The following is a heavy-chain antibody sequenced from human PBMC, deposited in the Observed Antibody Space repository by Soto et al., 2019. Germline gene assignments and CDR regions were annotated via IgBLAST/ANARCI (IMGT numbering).Heavy chain of an antibody. J-gene: IGHJ4*02. CDR3: ARDPYSGYEMGFDLDY. D-gene: IGHD5-12*01. Sequence: PSETLSLTCTVSGGSISSYYWSWIRQPPGKGLEWIGYIYYSGSTNHNPSLKSRVTISLDASKNQFSLKLSSLTAADTAVYYCARDPYSGYEMGFDLDYWGQGTLVTVSS. CDR1: GGSISSYY. V-gene: IGHV4-59*01. CDR2: IYYSGST.